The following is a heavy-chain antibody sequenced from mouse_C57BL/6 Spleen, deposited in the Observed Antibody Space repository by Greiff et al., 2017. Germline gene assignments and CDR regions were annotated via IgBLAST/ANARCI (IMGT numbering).Heavy chain of an antibody. CDR3: ARGGDYDDYAMDY. Sequence: QVQLQQSGAELVKPGASVKMSCKASGYTFTSYWITWVKQRPGQGLEWIGDIYPGSGSTNYNEKFKSKATLTVDTSSSTAYMQLSSLTSEDSAVYYCARGGDYDDYAMDYWGQGTSVTVSS. J-gene: IGHJ4*01. CDR1: GYTFTSYW. D-gene: IGHD2-4*01. V-gene: IGHV1-55*01. CDR2: IYPGSGST.